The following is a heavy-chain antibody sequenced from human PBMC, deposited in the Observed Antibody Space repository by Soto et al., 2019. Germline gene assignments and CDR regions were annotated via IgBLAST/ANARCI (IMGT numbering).Heavy chain of an antibody. V-gene: IGHV3-23*01. CDR2: ISGSGGST. D-gene: IGHD4-17*01. CDR3: AKDHFGTVTSAYYMDV. CDR1: GFTFSSYA. Sequence: GGSLRLSCAASGFTFSSYAMSWVRQAPGKGLEWVSAISGSGGSTYYADSVKGRFTISRDNSKNTLYLQMNSLRAEDTAVYYCAKDHFGTVTSAYYMDVLGKGTTVTVSS. J-gene: IGHJ6*03.